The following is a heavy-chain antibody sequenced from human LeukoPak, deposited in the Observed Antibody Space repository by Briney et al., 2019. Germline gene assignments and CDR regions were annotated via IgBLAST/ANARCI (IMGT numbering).Heavy chain of an antibody. Sequence: GGSLRLSCAASGFTFSSYSMNWVRQAPGKGLEWVSYISSSSSTIYYADSVKGRFTISRDNAKNSLYLQMNSLRAEDPAVYYCARHPSNSGSYYFDYWGQGTLVTVSS. V-gene: IGHV3-48*01. D-gene: IGHD1-26*01. CDR2: ISSSSSTI. CDR1: GFTFSSYS. J-gene: IGHJ4*02. CDR3: ARHPSNSGSYYFDY.